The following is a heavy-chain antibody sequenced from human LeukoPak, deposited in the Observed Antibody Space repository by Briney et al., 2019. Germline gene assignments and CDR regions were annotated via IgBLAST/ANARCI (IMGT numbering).Heavy chain of an antibody. Sequence: GASVKVSCKASGGTFSSYAISWVRQAPGQGLEWMGRIIPIFGIANYAQKFRGRVTITADKSTSTAYMELSSLRSEDTAVYYCARDAGYYDSSGLGTFDIWGQGTMVTVSS. CDR3: ARDAGYYDSSGLGTFDI. V-gene: IGHV1-69*04. D-gene: IGHD3-22*01. CDR2: IIPIFGIA. J-gene: IGHJ3*02. CDR1: GGTFSSYA.